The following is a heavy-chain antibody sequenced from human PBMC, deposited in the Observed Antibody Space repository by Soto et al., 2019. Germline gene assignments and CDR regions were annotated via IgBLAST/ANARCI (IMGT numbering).Heavy chain of an antibody. CDR2: ISSDSSNI. D-gene: IGHD3-3*01. V-gene: IGHV3-48*01. J-gene: IGHJ4*02. CDR3: AKDSSVYYDFWSGPPQRRYFDY. CDR1: GFTLSNYA. Sequence: GGSLRLSCAAPGFTLSNYAVNWVRQAPGKGLEWVSYISSDSSNIYHADSVKGRFTISRDNSKNTLYLQMNSLRAEDTAVYYCAKDSSVYYDFWSGPPQRRYFDYWGQGTLVTVSS.